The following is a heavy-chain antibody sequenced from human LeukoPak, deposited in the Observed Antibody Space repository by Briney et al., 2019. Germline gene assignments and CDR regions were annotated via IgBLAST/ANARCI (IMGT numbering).Heavy chain of an antibody. CDR1: GDFISSYY. Sequence: SETLSLTCTVSGDFISSYYWSWIRQPPGKGLEWIGYIYTSGSTNYNPSLKSRVTISVDTSKNQFSLKLSSVTAADTAVYYCARVATITHPYYYFYMDVWGKGTTVTVSS. J-gene: IGHJ6*03. D-gene: IGHD5-12*01. CDR3: ARVATITHPYYYFYMDV. CDR2: IYTSGST. V-gene: IGHV4-4*09.